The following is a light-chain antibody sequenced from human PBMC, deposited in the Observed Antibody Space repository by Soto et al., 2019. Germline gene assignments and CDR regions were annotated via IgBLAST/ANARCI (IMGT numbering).Light chain of an antibody. CDR1: QSVNNN. CDR2: GAS. CDR3: QEYNTWPWT. Sequence: EIVSTQSPATLSVSPGERATLSCRASQSVNNNLAWYQQKLGQAPRVLIYGASTRATGIPARFTGSGSGTEFILTITSLQSEDSAVYYCQEYNTWPWTFGQGTKVDIK. J-gene: IGKJ1*01. V-gene: IGKV3-15*01.